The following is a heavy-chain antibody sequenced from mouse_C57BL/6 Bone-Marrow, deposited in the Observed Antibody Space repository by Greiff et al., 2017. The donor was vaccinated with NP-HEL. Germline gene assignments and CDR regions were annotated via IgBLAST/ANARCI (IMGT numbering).Heavy chain of an antibody. J-gene: IGHJ3*01. CDR3: ARNLAY. V-gene: IGHV5-6*01. CDR1: GFTFSSYG. CDR2: ISSGGSYT. Sequence: EVQGVESGGDLVKPGGSLKLSCAASGFTFSSYGMSWVRQTPDKRLEWVATISSGGSYTYYPDSVKGRFTISRDNAKNTLYLQMSRLKSEDTAMYYCARNLAYWGQGTLVTVSA.